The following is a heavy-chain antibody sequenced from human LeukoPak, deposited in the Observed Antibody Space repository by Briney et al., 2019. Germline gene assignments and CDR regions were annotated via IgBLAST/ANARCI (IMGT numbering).Heavy chain of an antibody. D-gene: IGHD3-10*01. CDR2: IIPIFGTA. V-gene: IGHV1-69*05. Sequence: GSSVKVSCKASGGTFSSYAISWVRQAPGQGLEWMGGIIPIFGTANYAQKFQGRVTITTDESTSTAYMEPSSLRSEDTAVYYCARGSTGNHSPPHFDYWGQGTLVTVSS. CDR1: GGTFSSYA. CDR3: ARGSTGNHSPPHFDY. J-gene: IGHJ4*02.